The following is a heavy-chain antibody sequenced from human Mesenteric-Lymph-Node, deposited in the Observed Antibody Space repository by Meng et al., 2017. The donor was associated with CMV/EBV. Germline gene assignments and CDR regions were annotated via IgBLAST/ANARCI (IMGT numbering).Heavy chain of an antibody. Sequence: GESLKISCAASGFTVSSNYMSWVRQAPGKGLEWVSVIYSGGSTYYADSVKGRFTISRDNSKNTLYLQMNSLRAEDTAVYYCARGFWSGYYNYYGMDVWGQGTTVTVSS. CDR1: GFTVSSNY. CDR3: ARGFWSGYYNYYGMDV. CDR2: IYSGGST. V-gene: IGHV3-53*01. D-gene: IGHD3-3*01. J-gene: IGHJ6*02.